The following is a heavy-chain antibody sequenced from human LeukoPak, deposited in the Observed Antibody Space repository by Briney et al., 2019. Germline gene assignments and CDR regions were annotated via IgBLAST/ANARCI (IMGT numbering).Heavy chain of an antibody. CDR3: ARRVVVPAARGRFDY. CDR2: INHSGST. Sequence: SETLPLTCAVYGGSFSGYYWSWIRQPPGKGLEWIGEINHSGSTNYNPSLKSRVTISVDTSKNQFSLKLSSVTAADTAVYYCARRVVVPAARGRFDYWGQGTLVTVSS. V-gene: IGHV4-34*01. D-gene: IGHD2-2*01. J-gene: IGHJ4*02. CDR1: GGSFSGYY.